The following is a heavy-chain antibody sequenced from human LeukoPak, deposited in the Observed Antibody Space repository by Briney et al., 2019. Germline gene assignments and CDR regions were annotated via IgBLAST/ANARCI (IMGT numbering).Heavy chain of an antibody. CDR2: ISYDGSNK. J-gene: IGHJ5*02. D-gene: IGHD6-6*01. V-gene: IGHV3-30*04. CDR1: GFTFSSYA. CDR3: ARAQPPYSSSSGSSWFDP. Sequence: GGSLRLSRAASGFTFSSYAMHWVRQAPGKGLEWVAVISYDGSNKYYADSVKGRFTISRDNSKNTLYLQMNSLRAEDTAVYYCARAQPPYSSSSGSSWFDPWGQGTLVTVSS.